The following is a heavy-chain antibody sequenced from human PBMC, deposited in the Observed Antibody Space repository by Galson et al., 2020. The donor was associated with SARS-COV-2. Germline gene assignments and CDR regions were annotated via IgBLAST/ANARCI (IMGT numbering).Heavy chain of an antibody. J-gene: IGHJ4*02. CDR3: VRHSSGDY. CDR1: GFSFRDYW. V-gene: IGHV3-74*01. Sequence: GSLKISCAASGFSFRDYWMHWVRQAPGKGLVWVSRINSYGNSTNYADSVRGRFIVSRDNAKNMLYLQMNSLRAEDTAVYYCVRHSSGDYWGQGTLVTVSS. CDR2: INSYGNST. D-gene: IGHD3-22*01.